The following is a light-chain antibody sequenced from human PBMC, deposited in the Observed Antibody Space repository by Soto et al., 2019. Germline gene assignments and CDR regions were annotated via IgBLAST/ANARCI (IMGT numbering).Light chain of an antibody. CDR1: SSDFGNFNY. Sequence: QSVLTQPASVSGSPGQSITISCTGASSDFGNFNYVSWYQQHPGKVPKLIIYEVTSRPSGVSNRFSGSKSDNTASLTISGLQAEDEAYYYCSSYTSINTQLFGGGTKLTV. J-gene: IGLJ3*02. CDR2: EVT. CDR3: SSYTSINTQL. V-gene: IGLV2-14*01.